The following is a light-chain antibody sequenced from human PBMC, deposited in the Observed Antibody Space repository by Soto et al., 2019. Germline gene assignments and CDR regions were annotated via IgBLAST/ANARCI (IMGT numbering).Light chain of an antibody. CDR3: GTWDSSLSAVV. CDR1: SSNIGNNY. CDR2: DNN. J-gene: IGLJ2*01. Sequence: QSVLTQPPSVSAAPGQKVTISCSGSSSNIGNNYVSWYQQFPGTAPKLLIYDNNKRPAGIPDRFSGSKSGTSATLGITGLETGDEADYYCGTWDSSLSAVVFGGVTKLTVL. V-gene: IGLV1-51*01.